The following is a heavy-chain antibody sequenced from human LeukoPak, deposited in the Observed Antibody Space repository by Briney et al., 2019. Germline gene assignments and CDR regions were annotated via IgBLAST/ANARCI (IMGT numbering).Heavy chain of an antibody. CDR1: GGSFSGYY. J-gene: IGHJ4*02. D-gene: IGHD6-19*01. Sequence: TETLCLTCAVYGGSFSGYYWSWIRQPPGKGLEWIGEINHSGSTNYNPSLKSRVTISVDTSKNQFSLKLSSVTAADTAVYYCARENSSGWYPYYFDYWGQGTLVTVSS. V-gene: IGHV4-34*01. CDR2: INHSGST. CDR3: ARENSSGWYPYYFDY.